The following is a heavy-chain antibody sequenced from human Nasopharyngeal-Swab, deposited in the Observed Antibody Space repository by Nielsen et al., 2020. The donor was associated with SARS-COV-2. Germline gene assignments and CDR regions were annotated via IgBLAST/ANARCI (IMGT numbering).Heavy chain of an antibody. CDR1: GFSFSTYG. J-gene: IGHJ3*01. V-gene: IGHV3-33*02. CDR2: IWYDGSNK. Sequence: GESLKISCAASGFSFSTYGMHWVRQSPVKGLEWLTNIWYDGSNKYYADSAKGRFTVSRDNSKNTLFLEMDSLRAEDTAVYYCARGSSVHAFDVWGQGTEVTVSS. D-gene: IGHD3-10*01. CDR3: ARGSSVHAFDV.